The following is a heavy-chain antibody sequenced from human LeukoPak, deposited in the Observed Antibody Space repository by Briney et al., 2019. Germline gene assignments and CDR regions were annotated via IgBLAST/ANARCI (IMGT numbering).Heavy chain of an antibody. Sequence: GGSLRLSCAASGFTVSSNYMSWVRQAPGKGREWVSVIYSGGSTYYADSVKGRFTISRDNSKKTLYLQMNSLRAEDTAVYYCARDLTAYFDYWGQGTLVTVSS. J-gene: IGHJ4*02. V-gene: IGHV3-66*01. CDR2: IYSGGST. D-gene: IGHD3-16*01. CDR3: ARDLTAYFDY. CDR1: GFTVSSNY.